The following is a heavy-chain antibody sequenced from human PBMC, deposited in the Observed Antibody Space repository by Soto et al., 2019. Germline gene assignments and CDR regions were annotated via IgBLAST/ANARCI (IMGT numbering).Heavy chain of an antibody. J-gene: IGHJ4*02. Sequence: GGSLRLSCASSGFTFSSYGMHWVRQAPGKGLEWVAAIWYDGTNKYYADSVKGRFTISRDNSKNTLYLQMNSLRAEDTAVYYCAKDFRYSSSFDYWGQGTLVTVSS. CDR2: IWYDGTNK. CDR1: GFTFSSYG. V-gene: IGHV3-33*06. D-gene: IGHD6-6*01. CDR3: AKDFRYSSSFDY.